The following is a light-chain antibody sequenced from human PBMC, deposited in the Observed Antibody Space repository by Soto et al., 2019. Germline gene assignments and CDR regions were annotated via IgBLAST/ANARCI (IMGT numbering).Light chain of an antibody. CDR3: QRYGSSSYT. CDR2: GAS. CDR1: QSVSSSY. Sequence: EIVLTQSPGTLSLSPGERATLSCRASQSVSSSYLAWYQQKPGQATRLLIYGASSRATGIPNRFSSSGAGTDFPLTISRVDPEDSAVYYCQRYGSSSYTFGQGTKLEIK. J-gene: IGKJ2*01. V-gene: IGKV3-20*01.